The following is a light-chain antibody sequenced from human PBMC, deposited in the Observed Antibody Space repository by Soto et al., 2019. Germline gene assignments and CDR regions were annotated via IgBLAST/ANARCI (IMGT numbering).Light chain of an antibody. CDR2: EVS. CDR1: SSDVGNYDY. V-gene: IGLV2-14*01. J-gene: IGLJ2*01. Sequence: QSGLTQPASVSGSLGQSITISCTGTSSDVGNYDYVSWYQQHPGKAPKLMIYEVSNRPSGVFNRFSGSKSGNTASLTISGLQAEDEADYYCSSYTTSSTVIFGGGTKLTVL. CDR3: SSYTTSSTVI.